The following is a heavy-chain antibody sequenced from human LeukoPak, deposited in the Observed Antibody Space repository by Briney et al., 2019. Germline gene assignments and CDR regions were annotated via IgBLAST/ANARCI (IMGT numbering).Heavy chain of an antibody. CDR2: TYYRSKRYN. Sequence: SQTLSLTCAISGDSVSSNSVAWNWIRQSPSRGLEWLGRTYYRSKRYNDFAVSVKSRITINPDTSKNQFSLQLNSVTPEDTAVYYCARSIVGATSYFDYWGQGTLVTVSS. CDR3: ARSIVGATSYFDY. D-gene: IGHD1-26*01. V-gene: IGHV6-1*01. CDR1: GDSVSSNSVA. J-gene: IGHJ4*02.